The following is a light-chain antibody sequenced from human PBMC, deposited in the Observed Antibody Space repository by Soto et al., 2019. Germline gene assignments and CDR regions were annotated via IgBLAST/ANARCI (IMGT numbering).Light chain of an antibody. CDR1: VGGYNS. J-gene: IGLJ3*02. V-gene: IGLV2-8*01. CDR2: DVT. Sequence: QSVLTQPPSASGSPGQSVSISCTDVGGYNSVSWYQQHPGKAPKLMIYDVTSSKSGNTASLTVSGLQAEDEAEDEADFYCNSYAGRNNWGFGGGTKVTVL. CDR3: NSYAGRNNWG.